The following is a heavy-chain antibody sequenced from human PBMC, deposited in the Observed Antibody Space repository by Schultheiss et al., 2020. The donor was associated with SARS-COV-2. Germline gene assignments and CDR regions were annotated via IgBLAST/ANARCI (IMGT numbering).Heavy chain of an antibody. V-gene: IGHV3-15*07. CDR2: IKSKTDGGTT. CDR3: AREAYGDYYDY. Sequence: GGSLRLSCAASGFTFSNAWMNWVRQAPGKGLEWVGRIKSKTDGGTTDYAAPVKGRFTISRDDSKNTLYLQMNSLKTEDTAVYYCAREAYGDYYDYWGQGTLVTVSS. J-gene: IGHJ4*02. D-gene: IGHD4-17*01. CDR1: GFTFSNAW.